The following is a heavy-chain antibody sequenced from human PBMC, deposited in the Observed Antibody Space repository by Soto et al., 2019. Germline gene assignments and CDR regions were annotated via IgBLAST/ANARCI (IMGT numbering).Heavy chain of an antibody. V-gene: IGHV3-23*01. CDR2: ISGSGGST. D-gene: IGHD6-13*01. Sequence: GGSLRLSCAASGFTFSSYAMSWVRQAPGKGLEWVSAISGSGGSTYYADSVKGRFTISRDNSKNTLYLQMNSLRAEDTAVYYCAKLEGYSSSWYVPFDYWGQGTLVTVSS. J-gene: IGHJ4*02. CDR3: AKLEGYSSSWYVPFDY. CDR1: GFTFSSYA.